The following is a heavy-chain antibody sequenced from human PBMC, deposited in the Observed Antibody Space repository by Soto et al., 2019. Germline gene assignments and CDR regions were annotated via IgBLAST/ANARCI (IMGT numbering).Heavy chain of an antibody. Sequence: QVQLVQCGAEVKKPGSSVTVSCKASGGTFSSYTISWVRQAPGQGLAWMGGIIPIFGTANYAQKFQGRVTITADESTSTAYMELSSLRSEDTAVYYCARGNHRWLQLWYFDLWGRGTLVTVSS. D-gene: IGHD5-12*01. V-gene: IGHV1-69*12. CDR2: IIPIFGTA. J-gene: IGHJ2*01. CDR3: ARGNHRWLQLWYFDL. CDR1: GGTFSSYT.